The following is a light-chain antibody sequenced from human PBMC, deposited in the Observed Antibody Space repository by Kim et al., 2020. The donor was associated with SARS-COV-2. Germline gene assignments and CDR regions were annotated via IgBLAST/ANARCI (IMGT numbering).Light chain of an antibody. J-gene: IGLJ2*01. CDR1: SSNIGAGYD. V-gene: IGLV1-40*01. Sequence: RVTISCTGSSSNIGAGYDVHWYQQLPGTAPNRLIYGNSNRPSGVPDRFSGSKSGTSASLAITGLQAEDEADYYCQSYDSSLSGSVFGGGTQLTVL. CDR3: QSYDSSLSGSV. CDR2: GNS.